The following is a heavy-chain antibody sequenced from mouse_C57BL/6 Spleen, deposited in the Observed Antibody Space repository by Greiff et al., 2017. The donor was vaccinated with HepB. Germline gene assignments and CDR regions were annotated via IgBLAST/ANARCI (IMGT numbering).Heavy chain of an antibody. J-gene: IGHJ3*01. V-gene: IGHV1-62-2*01. CDR1: GYTFTEYT. CDR2: FYPGSGSI. CDR3: ARHEGQARGYDAGFAY. D-gene: IGHD2-2*01. Sequence: QVQLKESGAELVKPGASVKLSCKASGYTFTEYTIHWVKQRSGQGLEWIGWFYPGSGSIKYNEKFKDKATLTADKSSSTVYMELSRLTSEDSAVYFCARHEGQARGYDAGFAYWGQGTLVTVSA.